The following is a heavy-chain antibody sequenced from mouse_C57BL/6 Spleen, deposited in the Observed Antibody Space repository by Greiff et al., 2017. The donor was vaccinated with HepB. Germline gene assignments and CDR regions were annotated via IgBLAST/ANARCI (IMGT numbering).Heavy chain of an antibody. J-gene: IGHJ2*01. CDR3: TRRDYYYGSSGDFDY. V-gene: IGHV1-15*01. Sequence: VKLQESGAELVRPGASVTLSCKASGYTFTDYEMHWVKQTPVHGLEWIGAIDPETGGTAYNQKFKGKAILTADKSSSTAYMELRSLTSEDSAVYYCTRRDYYYGSSGDFDYWGQGTTLTVSS. CDR1: GYTFTDYE. CDR2: IDPETGGT. D-gene: IGHD1-1*01.